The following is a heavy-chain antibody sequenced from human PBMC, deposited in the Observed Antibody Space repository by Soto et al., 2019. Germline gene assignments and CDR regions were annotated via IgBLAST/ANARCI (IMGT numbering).Heavy chain of an antibody. V-gene: IGHV1-18*01. D-gene: IGHD2-15*01. Sequence: QVQLVQSGAEVEKPGASVKVSCKASGFNFITYGINWVRQAPGQGLEWMGWISAYNGNTNYAQKLQGRVTMTTDTATTTAYMKLRSLRSDDTAVYYCARGYCSGGSCPYGVDVWGQGTTVTVSS. CDR2: ISAYNGNT. J-gene: IGHJ6*02. CDR3: ARGYCSGGSCPYGVDV. CDR1: GFNFITYG.